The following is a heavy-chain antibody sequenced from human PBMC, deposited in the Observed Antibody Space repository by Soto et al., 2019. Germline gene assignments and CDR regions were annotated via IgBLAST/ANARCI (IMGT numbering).Heavy chain of an antibody. CDR1: GYTLTELS. CDR3: ATVSRGGDDYGPEYYYGLDV. Sequence: GASVKVSCKVSGYTLTELSMHWVRQAPGKGLEWMGGFDPDFDATNYAQKFQGRVTMTADKSTSTAYMDLSSLRSEDTAVYYCATVSRGGDDYGPEYYYGLDVWGQGTTVTVSS. V-gene: IGHV1-24*01. CDR2: FDPDFDAT. J-gene: IGHJ6*02. D-gene: IGHD4-17*01.